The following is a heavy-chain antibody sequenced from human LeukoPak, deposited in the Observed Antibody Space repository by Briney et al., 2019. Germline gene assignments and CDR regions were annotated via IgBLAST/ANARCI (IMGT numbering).Heavy chain of an antibody. D-gene: IGHD5-24*01. CDR2: IKSRTYGETT. CDR1: GFTFGGYA. Sequence: PGGSLRLSCTSSGFTFGGYAMSWVRQAPGKGLEWVGFIKSRTYGETTGYAASVIGRFTISRDDSKSIAYLQIISLKTEDTAVYYCTRIRDAYTLDYWGQGTLVTVSS. J-gene: IGHJ4*02. V-gene: IGHV3-49*04. CDR3: TRIRDAYTLDY.